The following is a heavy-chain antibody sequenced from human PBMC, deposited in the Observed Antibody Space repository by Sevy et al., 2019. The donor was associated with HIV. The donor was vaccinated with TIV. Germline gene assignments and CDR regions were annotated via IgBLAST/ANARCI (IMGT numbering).Heavy chain of an antibody. V-gene: IGHV3-9*01. CDR1: GFTFDDYA. CDR3: AKAKSRVAPYYFDY. Sequence: GVSLRLSCAASGFTFDDYAMHWVRQAPGKGLEWVSGISWNSGSIGYADSVKGRFTISRDNAKNSLYLQMNSLRAEDTALYYCAKAKSRVAPYYFDYWGQGTLVTVSS. D-gene: IGHD2-15*01. CDR2: ISWNSGSI. J-gene: IGHJ4*02.